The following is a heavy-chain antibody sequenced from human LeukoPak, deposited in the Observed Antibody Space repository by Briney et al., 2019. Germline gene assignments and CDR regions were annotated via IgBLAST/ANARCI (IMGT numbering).Heavy chain of an antibody. CDR2: INPNGGTT. CDR1: GYIFTTYF. CDR3: ARGRVAGYYDSSGYPTVY. J-gene: IGHJ4*02. D-gene: IGHD3-22*01. Sequence: ASVKVSCKASGYIFTTYFMHWVRQAPGQGLEWMGIINPNGGTTSYAQKFQGRVTMTRNTSISTAYMELSSLRSEDTAVYYCARGRVAGYYDSSGYPTVYWGQGTLVTVSS. V-gene: IGHV1-46*01.